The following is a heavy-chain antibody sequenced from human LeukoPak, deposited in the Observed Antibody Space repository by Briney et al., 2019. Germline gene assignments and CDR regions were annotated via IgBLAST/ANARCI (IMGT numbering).Heavy chain of an antibody. CDR1: GGSFSSGSYY. CDR3: AREGYSSGWYSKYYFDY. V-gene: IGHV4-61*01. Sequence: SETLSLTCTVSGGSFSSGSYYWSWIRQPPGKGLEWIGYIYYSGSTNYNPSLKSRVTISVDTSKNQFSLKLSSVTAADTAVYYCAREGYSSGWYSKYYFDYWGQGTLVTVSS. D-gene: IGHD6-19*01. J-gene: IGHJ4*02. CDR2: IYYSGST.